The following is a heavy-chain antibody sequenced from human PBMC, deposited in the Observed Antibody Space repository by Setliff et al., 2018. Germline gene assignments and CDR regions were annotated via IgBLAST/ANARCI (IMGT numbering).Heavy chain of an antibody. D-gene: IGHD6-13*01. J-gene: IGHJ6*03. V-gene: IGHV1-18*01. CDR3: ARVAAAGPSILCMDV. Sequence: ASVKVSCKASGYTFTSYGISWVRQAPGQGLEWMGWISAYNGNTNYAQKLQGRVTMTTDTSTSTAYMELRSLRSDDTAVYYCARVAAAGPSILCMDVWGKGTTVTVSS. CDR2: ISAYNGNT. CDR1: GYTFTSYG.